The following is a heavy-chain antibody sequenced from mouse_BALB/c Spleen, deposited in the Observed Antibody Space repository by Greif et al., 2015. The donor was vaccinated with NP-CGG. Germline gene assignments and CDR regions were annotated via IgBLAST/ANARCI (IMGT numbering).Heavy chain of an antibody. V-gene: IGHV5-6-4*01. J-gene: IGHJ2*01. CDR1: GFTFSSYT. CDR3: TRAGIYDCYSYYFDY. Sequence: EVKLVESGGGLVKPGGSLKLSCAASGFTFSSYTMSWVRQTPEKRLEWVATISSGGSYTYYPDSVKGRFTISRDNAKNTLYLQMSSLKSEDTAMYYCTRAGIYDCYSYYFDYWGQGTTLTVSS. D-gene: IGHD2-3*01. CDR2: ISSGGSYT.